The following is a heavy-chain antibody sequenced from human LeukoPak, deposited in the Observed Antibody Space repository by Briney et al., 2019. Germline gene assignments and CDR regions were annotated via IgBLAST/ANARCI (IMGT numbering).Heavy chain of an antibody. D-gene: IGHD6-19*01. V-gene: IGHV1-69*06. J-gene: IGHJ4*02. CDR2: IIPIFGTA. CDR1: GGTFNNYT. CDR3: AKDDTSGWYDY. Sequence: VASVKVSCKASGGTFNNYTISWVRQAPGQGLEWMGGIIPIFGTANYAQKFQGRVTITADKSTSTVYMDLSSLRSEDTAVYYCAKDDTSGWYDYWGQGTLVTVSS.